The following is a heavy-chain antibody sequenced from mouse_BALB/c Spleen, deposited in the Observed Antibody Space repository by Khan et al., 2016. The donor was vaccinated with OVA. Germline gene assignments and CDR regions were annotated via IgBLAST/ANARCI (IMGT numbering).Heavy chain of an antibody. D-gene: IGHD4-1*01. CDR1: GFNIKDTY. CDR3: ARDYWDVFAY. Sequence: VQLKQSGAELVKPRASVKLSCTASGFNIKDTYMHWVKQRPEQGLEWIGRIDPANGNIKYDPKFQGKATITADTSSNTAYLQVSRLTSEETAVYYCARDYWDVFAYWGQGTLVTVSA. V-gene: IGHV14-3*02. J-gene: IGHJ3*01. CDR2: IDPANGNI.